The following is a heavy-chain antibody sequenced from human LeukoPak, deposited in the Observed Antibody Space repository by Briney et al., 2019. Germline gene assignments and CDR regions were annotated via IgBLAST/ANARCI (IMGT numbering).Heavy chain of an antibody. CDR3: ASLITMVRGVMEY. CDR1: GFTFSSYW. CDR2: IKQDGSEK. V-gene: IGHV3-7*01. D-gene: IGHD3-10*01. Sequence: GGSLRLSCAASGFTFSSYWMSWVRQAPGKGLEWVANIKQDGSEKYYVDSVKGRFTISRDNAKNSPYLQMNSLRAEDTAVYYCASLITMVRGVMEYWGQGTLVTVSS. J-gene: IGHJ4*02.